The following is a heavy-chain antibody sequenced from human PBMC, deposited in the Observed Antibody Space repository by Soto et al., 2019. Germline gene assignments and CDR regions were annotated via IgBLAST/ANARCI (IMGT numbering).Heavy chain of an antibody. D-gene: IGHD3-22*01. CDR3: ARPKGGPYYYDSSGYYGFDY. V-gene: IGHV4-59*01. CDR2: IYYSGST. Sequence: SETLSLTCTVSGGSISSYYWSWIRQPPGKGLEWIGYIYYSGSTNYNPSLKSRVTISVDTSKNQFSLKLSSVTAADTAVYYCARPKGGPYYYDSSGYYGFDYWGQGTLVTVSS. CDR1: GGSISSYY. J-gene: IGHJ4*02.